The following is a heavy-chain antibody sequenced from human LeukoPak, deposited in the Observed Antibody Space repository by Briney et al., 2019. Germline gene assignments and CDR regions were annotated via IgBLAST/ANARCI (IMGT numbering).Heavy chain of an antibody. CDR3: AKMVGNYYGPGSYVHFDY. CDR1: GFTFTSYA. V-gene: IGHV3-23*01. J-gene: IGHJ4*02. D-gene: IGHD3-10*01. CDR2: ISGSGGTT. Sequence: PGGSLRLSCAASGFTFTSYAMSWVRQAPGKGLEWVSVISGSGGTTYYADSVKGRFTISRDNSKNTMYLQMSSLRADDTATYHCAKMVGNYYGPGSYVHFDYWGQGTLVTVSS.